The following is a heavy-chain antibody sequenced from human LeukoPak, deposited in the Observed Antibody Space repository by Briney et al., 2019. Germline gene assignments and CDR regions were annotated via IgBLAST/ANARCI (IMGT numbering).Heavy chain of an antibody. V-gene: IGHV3-21*01. J-gene: IGHJ5*02. Sequence: PGGSLRLSCAASGFTFSSYSMNWVRQAPGKGLEWVSSISSSSSYIYYADSVKGRFTISRDNAKSSLYLQLNSLRAEDTAVYYCASVTLQGFDPWGQGTLVTVSS. CDR3: ASVTLQGFDP. CDR1: GFTFSSYS. CDR2: ISSSSSYI.